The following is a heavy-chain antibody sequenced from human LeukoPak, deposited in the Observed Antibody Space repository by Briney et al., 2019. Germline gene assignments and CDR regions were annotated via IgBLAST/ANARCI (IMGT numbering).Heavy chain of an antibody. D-gene: IGHD1-1*01. Sequence: SETLSLTCAVYGGSFSGYYWSWIRQPPGKGLEWIGEINHSGSTNYNPSLKSRVTISVDTSKNQFSLKLSSVTAADTAVYYCARNDPGNGRFDYWGQGTLVTVSS. V-gene: IGHV4-34*01. CDR2: INHSGST. CDR1: GGSFSGYY. CDR3: ARNDPGNGRFDY. J-gene: IGHJ4*02.